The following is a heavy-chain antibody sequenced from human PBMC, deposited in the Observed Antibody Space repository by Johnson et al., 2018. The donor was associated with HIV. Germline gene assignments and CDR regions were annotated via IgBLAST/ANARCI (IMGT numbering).Heavy chain of an antibody. CDR3: AKVDVTRAPRGTDAFDI. CDR2: IGTAGDT. V-gene: IGHV3-13*01. Sequence: VQQVESGGGLAQPGESLRLSCAASGFTFSSYDMHWVRHVTGKGLDWISAIGTAGDTLYSGSVKGRFSISRDNAKNSLYLQMNSLRAEDTALYYCAKVDVTRAPRGTDAFDIWGQGTMVTVSS. CDR1: GFTFSSYD. D-gene: IGHD3-10*01. J-gene: IGHJ3*02.